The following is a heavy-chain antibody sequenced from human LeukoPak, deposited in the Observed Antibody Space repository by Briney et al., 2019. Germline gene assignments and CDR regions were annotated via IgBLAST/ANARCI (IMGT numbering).Heavy chain of an antibody. CDR3: ARPGGSGWYFDN. CDR1: GESITREGYF. V-gene: IGHV4-39*02. D-gene: IGHD6-19*01. CDR2: VYLSGNT. Sequence: PSETLSLTCIVSGESITREGYFWAWMRQPPGKGLEWIGGVYLSGNTYYNPSLRGRVAVSADTSKNHLSLKMSSVTAADTAVYYCARPGGSGWYFDNWGQGSLVTVSS. J-gene: IGHJ4*02.